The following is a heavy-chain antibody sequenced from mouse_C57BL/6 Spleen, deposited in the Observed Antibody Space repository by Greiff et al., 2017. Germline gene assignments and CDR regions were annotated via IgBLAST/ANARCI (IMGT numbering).Heavy chain of an antibody. Sequence: VQGVESGPGLVAPSQCLSITCTVSGFSLTSYGVSWVRQPPGKGLEWLGVIWGDGSTNYHSALISRLSISKDYAKSQVFLTLNSLQTDDTATYYCAKGDYYSLAYWGQGTLVTVSA. V-gene: IGHV2-3*01. CDR2: IWGDGST. CDR1: GFSLTSYG. D-gene: IGHD2-12*01. J-gene: IGHJ3*01. CDR3: AKGDYYSLAY.